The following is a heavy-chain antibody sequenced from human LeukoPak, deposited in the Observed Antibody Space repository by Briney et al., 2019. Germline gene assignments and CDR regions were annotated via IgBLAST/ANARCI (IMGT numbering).Heavy chain of an antibody. Sequence: GGSLRLSCVASGFTFTSYGIHWVRQAPGKGLEWVAVSWFAGDTKYYADSAKGRFTISRDNSKNTVYLQLNILRADDTAIYYCAKDTDDYLLDWGQGTLVTVSS. V-gene: IGHV3-30*02. J-gene: IGHJ4*02. CDR3: AKDTDDYLLD. CDR1: GFTFTSYG. CDR2: SWFAGDTK. D-gene: IGHD5-12*01.